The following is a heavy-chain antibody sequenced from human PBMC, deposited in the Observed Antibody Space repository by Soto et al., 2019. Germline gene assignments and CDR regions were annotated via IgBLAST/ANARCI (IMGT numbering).Heavy chain of an antibody. CDR1: GFTFSSYA. CDR2: ISYDGSNK. D-gene: IGHD3-10*01. Sequence: SRRLSGAASGFTFSSYAMHGVRQAPGKGLEWVAVISYDGSNKYYADSVKGRFTISRDNSKNTLYLQMNSLRAEDTAVYYCARARGDYYYYRMDVWGQGTTVTVSS. CDR3: ARARGDYYYYRMDV. J-gene: IGHJ6*02. V-gene: IGHV3-30-3*01.